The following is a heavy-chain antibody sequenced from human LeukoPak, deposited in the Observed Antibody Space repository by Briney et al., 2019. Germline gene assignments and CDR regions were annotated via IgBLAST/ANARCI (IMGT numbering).Heavy chain of an antibody. CDR3: ARSPSANWNEAAPHYYYGMDV. CDR2: ISDSSSYK. CDR1: GFTFSSYT. D-gene: IGHD1-1*01. J-gene: IGHJ6*02. Sequence: GGSLRLSCAASGFTFSSYTMNWVRQAPGKGLEWVSSISDSSSYKYYADSVKGRFTISRDNSKNTLYLQMNSLRAEDTAVYYCARSPSANWNEAAPHYYYGMDVWGQGTTVTVSS. V-gene: IGHV3-21*01.